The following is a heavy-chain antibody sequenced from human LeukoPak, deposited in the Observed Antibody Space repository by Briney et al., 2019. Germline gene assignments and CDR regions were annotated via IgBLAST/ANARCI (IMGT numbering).Heavy chain of an antibody. D-gene: IGHD3-9*01. V-gene: IGHV2-5*02. CDR2: IYWDDDK. CDR1: GFSLSTSGVG. Sequence: SGPTLVKPTQTLTLTCTFSGFSLSTSGVGVGWIRQPPGKALVWLALIYWDDDKRYSPSLKSRLTITKDTSKNQVVLTMTNMDPVDTATYYCARPTYYDIWTGYYGGDEDRDFDYWGQGTLVTVSS. J-gene: IGHJ4*02. CDR3: ARPTYYDIWTGYYGGDEDRDFDY.